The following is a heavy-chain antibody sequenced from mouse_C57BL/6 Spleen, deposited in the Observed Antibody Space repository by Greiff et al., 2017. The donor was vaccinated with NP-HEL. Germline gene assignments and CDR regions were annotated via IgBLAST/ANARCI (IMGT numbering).Heavy chain of an antibody. CDR3: ARSHGSSSYWYFDV. J-gene: IGHJ1*03. CDR1: GFTFSDYG. CDR2: ISSGSSTI. V-gene: IGHV5-17*01. Sequence: DVHLVESGGGLVKPGGSLKLSCAASGFTFSDYGMHWVRQAPEKGLEWVAYISSGSSTIYYADTVKGRFTISRDNAKNTLFLQMTSLRSEDTAMYYCARSHGSSSYWYFDVWGTGTTVTVSS. D-gene: IGHD1-1*01.